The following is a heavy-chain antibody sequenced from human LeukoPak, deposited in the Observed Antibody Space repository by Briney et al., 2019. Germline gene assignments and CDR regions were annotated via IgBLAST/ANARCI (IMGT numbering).Heavy chain of an antibody. CDR2: ISSSSTYR. CDR3: SRVIGGYDSTFYYYYMDV. D-gene: IGHD5-12*01. J-gene: IGHJ6*03. CDR1: GFTFSSYS. V-gene: IGHV3-21*01. Sequence: GGSLRLSCAASGFTFSSYSMSWVRQAPGKGLEWVSSISSSSTYRYYAASVKGRFTISRDNAKNSVYLQMNSLRAEDTAVYYCSRVIGGYDSTFYYYYMDVWGKGTTVTISS.